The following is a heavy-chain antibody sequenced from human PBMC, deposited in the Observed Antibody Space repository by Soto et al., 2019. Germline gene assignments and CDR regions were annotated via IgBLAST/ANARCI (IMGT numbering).Heavy chain of an antibody. J-gene: IGHJ4*02. CDR2: ISPMFGAA. CDR3: AREVQVHTPAFVY. D-gene: IGHD3-10*01. V-gene: IGHV1-69*19. CDR1: GGTFNTYV. Sequence: QVQLVQSGAEMKKPGSSVKVSCQSSGGTFNTYVMNWVRQAPGQGPEWMGDISPMFGAANYAPKFQGRVTITADESTGTSYMQVSSLTSEDTALYFCAREVQVHTPAFVYWGQGTLVTVSS.